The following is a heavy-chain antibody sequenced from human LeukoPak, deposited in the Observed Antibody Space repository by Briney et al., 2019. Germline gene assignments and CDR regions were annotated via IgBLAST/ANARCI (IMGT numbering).Heavy chain of an antibody. V-gene: IGHV3-33*01. D-gene: IGHD1-26*01. CDR3: ARDRGGSYIMDY. CDR2: IWYDGSNK. CDR1: GFTFSSYG. J-gene: IGHJ4*02. Sequence: GGSLRLSCAASGFTFSSYGMHWVRQAPGKGLEWVAVIWYDGSNKYYADSVKGRFTISRDNPKNTLYLQMNSLRAEDTAVYYCARDRGGSYIMDYWGQGTLVTVSS.